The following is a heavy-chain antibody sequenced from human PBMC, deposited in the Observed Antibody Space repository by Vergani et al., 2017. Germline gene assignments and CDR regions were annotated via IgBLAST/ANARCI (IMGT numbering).Heavy chain of an antibody. D-gene: IGHD6-19*01. V-gene: IGHV4-59*08. Sequence: QVQLQESGPGLVKPSETLSTTCTVSGGSISSYYWSGIRQPPGKGLEWIGYIYYSGSTNYNPSLKSRVTISVDTSKNQFSLKLSAVTAADTAVYYCARRGQWLVMDVWGQGTTVTVSS. J-gene: IGHJ6*02. CDR3: ARRGQWLVMDV. CDR2: IYYSGST. CDR1: GGSISSYY.